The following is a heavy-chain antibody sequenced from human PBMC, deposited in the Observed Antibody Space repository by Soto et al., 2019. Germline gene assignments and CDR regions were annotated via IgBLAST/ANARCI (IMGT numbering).Heavy chain of an antibody. Sequence: ASVKVSCKASGYTFTSYSMHWVRQAPGQRLEWMGRINAGNGNTKYSQKFQGRVTITRDTSASTAYMELSSLRSEDTAVYYCAVHCSSTSCYYGVFDYWGQGTLVTVSS. V-gene: IGHV1-3*01. CDR3: AVHCSSTSCYYGVFDY. CDR1: GYTFTSYS. CDR2: INAGNGNT. D-gene: IGHD2-2*01. J-gene: IGHJ4*02.